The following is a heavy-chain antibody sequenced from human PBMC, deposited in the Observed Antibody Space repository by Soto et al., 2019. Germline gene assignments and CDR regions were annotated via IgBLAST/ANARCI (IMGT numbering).Heavy chain of an antibody. Sequence: QVQLQESGPGLVKPSETLSLTCTVSGGSVSSGSYYWSWIRQPPGKGLEWIGYIYYSGSTNYNPSLKSRDTISVDTSKNQFSLKLSSVTAADTAVYYCARDYDSSGFVDYWGQGTLVTVSS. V-gene: IGHV4-61*01. J-gene: IGHJ4*02. CDR2: IYYSGST. D-gene: IGHD3-22*01. CDR1: GGSVSSGSYY. CDR3: ARDYDSSGFVDY.